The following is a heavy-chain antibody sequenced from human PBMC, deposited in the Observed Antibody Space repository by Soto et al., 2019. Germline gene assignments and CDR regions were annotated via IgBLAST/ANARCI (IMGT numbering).Heavy chain of an antibody. CDR3: ATLPRGH. D-gene: IGHD2-21*02. Sequence: SETLSLTCTVSGVSISSGDYYWSWIRQPPGKGLEWIGYIYYSENTYYNPSLKSRATISRDTSKNQVSLKLSSVTAEDTTVYYCATLPRGHWGQGTPVTVSS. V-gene: IGHV4-30-4*01. CDR2: IYYSENT. J-gene: IGHJ4*02. CDR1: GVSISSGDYY.